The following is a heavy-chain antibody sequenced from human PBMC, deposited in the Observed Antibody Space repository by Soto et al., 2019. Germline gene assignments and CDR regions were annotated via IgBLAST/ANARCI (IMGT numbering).Heavy chain of an antibody. CDR1: EYTFIGYY. D-gene: IGHD1-1*01. CDR2: INPNTSGT. J-gene: IGHJ5*02. Sequence: QVQVVQSGAEVKKPGASVKVSCKASEYTFIGYYMHWVRQAPGQVLEWMGWINPNTSGTNYAQKFQYRVTMTRDTSISTAYMELSRLTSDDTAVYYCASSTSWYNNCFDPWGQGTLVTVSS. CDR3: ASSTSWYNNCFDP. V-gene: IGHV1-2*02.